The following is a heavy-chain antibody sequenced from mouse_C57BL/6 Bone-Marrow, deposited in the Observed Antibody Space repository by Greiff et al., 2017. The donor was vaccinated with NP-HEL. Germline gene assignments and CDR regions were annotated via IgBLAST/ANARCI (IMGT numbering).Heavy chain of an antibody. J-gene: IGHJ4*01. CDR2: LYPRDGST. D-gene: IGHD1-1*01. CDR3: ARGTTGRDYYAMDY. CDR1: GYTFTSYD. V-gene: IGHV1-85*01. Sequence: VQLKQSGPELVKPGASVKLSCKASGYTFTSYDINRVKQRPGQGLEWIGLLYPRDGSTKYNEKFKGKATLTVDTSSSTAYMELHSLTSEDSAVYFCARGTTGRDYYAMDYWGQGTAVTVSS.